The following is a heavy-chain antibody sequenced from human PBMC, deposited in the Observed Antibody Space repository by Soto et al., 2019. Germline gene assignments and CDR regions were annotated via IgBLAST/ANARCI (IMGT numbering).Heavy chain of an antibody. CDR1: GFTFSSYG. CDR2: IWYDGSNK. D-gene: IGHD2-15*01. CDR3: AREALDCSGGSCYSGDAFDI. Sequence: QVQLVESGGGVVQPGRSLRLSCAASGFTFSSYGMHWVRQAPGKGLEWVAVIWYDGSNKYYADSVKGRFTISRDNSKNTQYLQMNSLRAEDTAVYYCAREALDCSGGSCYSGDAFDIWGQGTMVTVSS. J-gene: IGHJ3*02. V-gene: IGHV3-33*01.